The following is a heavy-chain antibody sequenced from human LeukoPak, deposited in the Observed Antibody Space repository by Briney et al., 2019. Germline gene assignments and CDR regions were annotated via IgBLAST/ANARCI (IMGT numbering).Heavy chain of an antibody. D-gene: IGHD6-13*01. V-gene: IGHV4-59*08. CDR1: GGSISSYY. CDR2: IYYSGST. Sequence: SETLSLTCTVSGGSISSYYWSWIRQPPGKGLEWIGYIYYSGSTNYNPSLKSRVTISVDTSKNQFSLKLSSVTAADTAVYYRARHPPRAGSSWYFDYWGQGTLVTVSS. J-gene: IGHJ4*02. CDR3: ARHPPRAGSSWYFDY.